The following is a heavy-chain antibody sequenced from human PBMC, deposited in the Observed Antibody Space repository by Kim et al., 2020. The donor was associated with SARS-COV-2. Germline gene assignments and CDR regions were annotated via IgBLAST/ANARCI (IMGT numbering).Heavy chain of an antibody. D-gene: IGHD6-19*01. CDR1: GFTFGDYA. V-gene: IGHV3-49*04. CDR2: IRSKAYGGTT. CDR3: TRGSSGWTIIYFDY. J-gene: IGHJ4*02. Sequence: GGSLRLSCTASGFTFGDYAMSWVRQAPGKGLEWVGFIRSKAYGGTTEYAASVKGRFTISRDDSKSIAYLQMNSLKTEDTAVYYCTRGSSGWTIIYFDYWGQGTLVAVSS.